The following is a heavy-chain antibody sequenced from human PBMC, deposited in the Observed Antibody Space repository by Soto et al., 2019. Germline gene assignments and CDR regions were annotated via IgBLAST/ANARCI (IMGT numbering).Heavy chain of an antibody. CDR1: GCTFSSYA. D-gene: IGHD3-22*01. CDR2: IIPIFGTA. Sequence: QVQLVQSGAEVKKPGSSVKVSCKASGCTFSSYAIRWVRQAPGQGLEWMGGIIPIFGTANYAQKFQGRVTITADESTSTAYMELSSLRSEDTAVYYCARDIDSSGYWDRVGWFDPWGQGTLVTVSS. J-gene: IGHJ5*02. V-gene: IGHV1-69*01. CDR3: ARDIDSSGYWDRVGWFDP.